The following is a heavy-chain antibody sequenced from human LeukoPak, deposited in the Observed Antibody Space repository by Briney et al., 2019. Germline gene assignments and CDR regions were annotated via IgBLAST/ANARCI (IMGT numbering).Heavy chain of an antibody. D-gene: IGHD6-13*01. CDR2: INPSGGST. V-gene: IGHV1-46*01. CDR1: GYTFTSYY. J-gene: IGHJ5*02. Sequence: ASVKVSCKASGYTFTSYYMHWVRQAPGQGLEWMGIINPSGGSTSYAQKFQGRVTMTRDMSTSTVYMELSSLRSEDTAVYYCARVTIGTDSSSWYRFSGFDPWGQGTLVTVSS. CDR3: ARVTIGTDSSSWYRFSGFDP.